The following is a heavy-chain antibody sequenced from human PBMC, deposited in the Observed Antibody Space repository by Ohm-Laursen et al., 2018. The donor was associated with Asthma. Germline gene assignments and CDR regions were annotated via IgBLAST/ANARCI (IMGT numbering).Heavy chain of an antibody. CDR1: GGSISSSRYY. Sequence: SETLSLTCTVSGGSISSSRYYWGWIRQTPGKGLEWIGSIYYSGNTYYNPSLKSRVTISVDTSKNQFSLKLSSVTATDTAVYYCAKDAAIDYVEMATTYYFDYWGQGTLVTVSS. D-gene: IGHD5-24*01. J-gene: IGHJ4*02. CDR2: IYYSGNT. V-gene: IGHV4-39*02. CDR3: AKDAAIDYVEMATTYYFDY.